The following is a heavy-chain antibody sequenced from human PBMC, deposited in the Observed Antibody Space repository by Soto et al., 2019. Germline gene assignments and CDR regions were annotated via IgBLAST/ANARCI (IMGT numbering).Heavy chain of an antibody. J-gene: IGHJ6*02. CDR3: ASGAIRGYYYYGMDV. V-gene: IGHV4-39*01. CDR1: GGSISSSSYY. Sequence: SETLSLTCTVSGGSISSSSYYWGWIRQPPGKGLEWIGSIYYSGSTYYNPSLKSRVTISVDTSKNQFSLKLSSVTAADTAVYYCASGAIRGYYYYGMDVWGQGTTVTVSS. CDR2: IYYSGST. D-gene: IGHD2-2*02.